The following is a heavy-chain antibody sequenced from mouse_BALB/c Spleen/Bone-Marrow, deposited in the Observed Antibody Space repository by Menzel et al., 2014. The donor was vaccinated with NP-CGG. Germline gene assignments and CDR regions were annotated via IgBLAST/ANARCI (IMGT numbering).Heavy chain of an antibody. J-gene: IGHJ2*01. V-gene: IGHV1S130*01. CDR2: IHPNSGNT. CDR1: GYTFTSSW. Sequence: QVQLQQSGSVLVRPGASVKLSCKASGYTFTSSWMHWAKQRPGQGLEWIGEIHPNSGNTNYNEKFKDKATLTVGTSSSTAYVDLSSLTSEESAVYYCARHHRYAYYFDYWGQGTTLTVSA. CDR3: ARHHRYAYYFDY. D-gene: IGHD2-14*01.